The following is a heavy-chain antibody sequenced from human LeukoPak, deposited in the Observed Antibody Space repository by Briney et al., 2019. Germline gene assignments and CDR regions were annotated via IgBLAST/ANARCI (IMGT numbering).Heavy chain of an antibody. J-gene: IGHJ4*02. CDR2: INPSGGST. CDR1: GYTFTSYY. V-gene: IGHV1-46*01. Sequence: GASVKVSCKASGYTFTSYYMHWVRQAPGQVLEWMGIINPSGGSTSHAQKFQGRVTMTRDTSTSTVYMELSSLRSEDTAVYYCARDGPSIAAAGPVLMGYYDSSGYYRYFDYWAQGTLVSVS. D-gene: IGHD3-22*01. CDR3: ARDGPSIAAAGPVLMGYYDSSGYYRYFDY.